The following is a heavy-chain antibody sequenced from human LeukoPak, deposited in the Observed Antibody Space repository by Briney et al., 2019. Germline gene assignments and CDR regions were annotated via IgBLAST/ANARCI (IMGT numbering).Heavy chain of an antibody. V-gene: IGHV4-30-4*01. J-gene: IGHJ3*02. CDR3: AREFVVVVAATPAENAFDI. CDR1: GVSISSGDYY. D-gene: IGHD2-15*01. CDR2: IYYSGST. Sequence: SETLSLTCTVSGVSISSGDYYWSWIRQPPGKGLEWIGYIYYSGSTYYNPSLKSRVTISVDTSKNQFSLKLSSVTAAGTAVYYCAREFVVVVAATPAENAFDIWGQGTMVTVSS.